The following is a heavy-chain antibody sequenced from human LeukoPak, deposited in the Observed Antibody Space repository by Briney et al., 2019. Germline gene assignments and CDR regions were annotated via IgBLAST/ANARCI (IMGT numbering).Heavy chain of an antibody. CDR3: ARDRYSYDSSARYFDY. CDR2: IHTSGST. D-gene: IGHD3-22*01. CDR1: GGSFSGYY. J-gene: IGHJ4*02. V-gene: IGHV4-59*10. Sequence: PSETLSLTCAVYGGSFSGYYWSWLRQPPGKGLEWIGRIHTSGSTNYSPSLKSRVTMSVDTSKNQFSLKLSSVTAADTAVYYCARDRYSYDSSARYFDYWGQGTLVTVSS.